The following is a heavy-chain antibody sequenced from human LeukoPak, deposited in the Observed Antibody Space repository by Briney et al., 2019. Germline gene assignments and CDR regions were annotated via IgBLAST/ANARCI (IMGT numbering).Heavy chain of an antibody. CDR2: IYTSGST. V-gene: IGHV4-38-2*02. J-gene: IGHJ4*02. Sequence: SETLSLTCTVSGYSISSGYYWGWIRQPPGKGLEWIGSIYTSGSTNYNPSLKSRVTMSVDTSKNQFSLKLSSVTAADTAVYYCARDTDTYYFDYWGQGTLVTVSS. CDR1: GYSISSGYY. CDR3: ARDTDTYYFDY.